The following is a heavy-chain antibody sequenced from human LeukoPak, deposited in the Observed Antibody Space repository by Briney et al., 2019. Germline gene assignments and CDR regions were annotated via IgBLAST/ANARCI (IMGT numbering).Heavy chain of an antibody. CDR3: AKEVDSSRALNY. D-gene: IGHD6-13*01. Sequence: PGGSLRLSCAASGFTFSSYGMQWVRQAPGKGLEWVAFIRYDGSNKFYAGSVEGRFTISRDNSNNTLYLQMNSLRAEDTAVYYCAKEVDSSRALNYWGQGTLVIVSS. CDR1: GFTFSSYG. V-gene: IGHV3-30*02. CDR2: IRYDGSNK. J-gene: IGHJ4*02.